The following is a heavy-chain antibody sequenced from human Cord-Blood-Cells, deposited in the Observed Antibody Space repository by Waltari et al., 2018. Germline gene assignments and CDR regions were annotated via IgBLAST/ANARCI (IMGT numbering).Heavy chain of an antibody. Sequence: QVQMQESGPGLVKPSETLSLTCAVSGYSISSGSYWGWIRQPPGKGLEWIGSIYHSGSTYYNPSLKSRVTISVDTSKNQFSLKLSSVTAADTAVYYCARDDGGYWGQGTLVTVSS. J-gene: IGHJ4*02. V-gene: IGHV4-38-2*02. CDR2: IYHSGST. CDR1: GYSISSGSY. CDR3: ARDDGGY. D-gene: IGHD3-10*01.